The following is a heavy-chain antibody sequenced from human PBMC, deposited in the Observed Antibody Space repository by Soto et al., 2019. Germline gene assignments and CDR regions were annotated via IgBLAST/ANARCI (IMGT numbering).Heavy chain of an antibody. CDR3: ARIEFAIVYYLDY. CDR2: IFSNDEK. D-gene: IGHD2-21*01. V-gene: IGHV2-26*01. J-gene: IGHJ4*02. CDR1: GCSLSNARMG. Sequence: QVTLKASGPVLVKPTETLTLTCTVSGCSLSNARMGVSWIRQLPGNALQLLAPIFSNDEKSYSTSLKSRLTISRDPANSPVILTKTNIDPVDTVTYYCARIEFAIVYYLDYWGQGTTVTVSS.